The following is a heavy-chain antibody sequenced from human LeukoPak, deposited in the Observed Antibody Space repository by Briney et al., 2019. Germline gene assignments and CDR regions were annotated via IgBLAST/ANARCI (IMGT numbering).Heavy chain of an antibody. D-gene: IGHD3-16*01. CDR3: AVYFAGQGGRGS. J-gene: IGHJ4*02. CDR2: SGGA. CDR1: GGSIDNHH. Sequence: PSETLSLTCIVSGGSIDNHHWSWVRQPPGKGLEWIGNSGGADYNPSLRSRVTVSVDTSKNQFSLKLTSMTAADTAVYFCAVYFAGQGGRGSWGQGAPVTVSS. V-gene: IGHV4-4*09.